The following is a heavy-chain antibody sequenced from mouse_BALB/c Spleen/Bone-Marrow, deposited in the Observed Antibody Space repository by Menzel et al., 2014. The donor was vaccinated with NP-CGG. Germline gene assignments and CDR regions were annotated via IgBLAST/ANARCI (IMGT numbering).Heavy chain of an antibody. CDR2: IWAGGST. J-gene: IGHJ1*01. Sequence: VHLVESGPGLVAPSQSLSITCTVSGFSLTSYGVHWVRQPPGKGLEWLGLIWAGGSTNYNSALMSRLSISNDNSKSQVFLKMNSLQTDDTAMYYCARIDYGSRGGYFDVWGAGTTVTVSS. CDR1: GFSLTSYG. V-gene: IGHV2-9*02. D-gene: IGHD1-1*01. CDR3: ARIDYGSRGGYFDV.